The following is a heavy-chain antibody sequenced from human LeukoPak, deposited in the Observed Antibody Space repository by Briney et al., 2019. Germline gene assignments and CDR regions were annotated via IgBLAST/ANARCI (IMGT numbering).Heavy chain of an antibody. D-gene: IGHD6-6*01. Sequence: PSQTLSLTCTVSGGSISSGGYYWSWIRQHPGKGLEWIGYIYYSGSTYYNPSLKSRVTISVDTSKNQFSLKLSSVTAADTAVYYCARDPVGLGSSSSDGLDYWGQGTLVTVSS. J-gene: IGHJ4*02. CDR1: GGSISSGGYY. CDR3: ARDPVGLGSSSSDGLDY. V-gene: IGHV4-31*03. CDR2: IYYSGST.